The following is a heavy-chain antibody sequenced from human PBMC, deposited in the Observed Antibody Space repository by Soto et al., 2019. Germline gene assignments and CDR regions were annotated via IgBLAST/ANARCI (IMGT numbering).Heavy chain of an antibody. D-gene: IGHD7-27*01. J-gene: IGHJ4*02. CDR2: ISHSGTT. CDR1: GGSFSGYY. CDR3: AKGGLNWGDY. Sequence: QVQLQQWGAGLLKPSETLSLTCAVYGGSFSGYYWSWIRQPPGKGLEWIGEISHSGTTSYNPSLKSRVAISVDKSKNQFSLNIKSVTAADTAVYYCAKGGLNWGDYWGQGTLVTVSS. V-gene: IGHV4-34*01.